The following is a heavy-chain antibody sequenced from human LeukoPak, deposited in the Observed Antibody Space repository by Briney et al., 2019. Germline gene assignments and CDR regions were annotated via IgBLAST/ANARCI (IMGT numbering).Heavy chain of an antibody. Sequence: SETLSLTCTVSGGPISSGGYYWSWIRQHPGKGLEWIGYIYYSGSTYYDPSLKSRVTISVDTSKNQFSLKLSSVTAADTAVYYCARDVVVAANPAGYYYYGMDVWGQGTTVTVSS. J-gene: IGHJ6*02. V-gene: IGHV4-31*03. D-gene: IGHD2-15*01. CDR1: GGPISSGGYY. CDR2: IYYSGST. CDR3: ARDVVVAANPAGYYYYGMDV.